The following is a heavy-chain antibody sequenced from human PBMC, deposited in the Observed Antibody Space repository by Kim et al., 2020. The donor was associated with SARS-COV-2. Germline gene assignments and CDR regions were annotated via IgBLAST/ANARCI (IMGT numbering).Heavy chain of an antibody. Sequence: SGPTLVNPTQTLTLTCTFSGFSLSTSGVGVGWIRQPPGKALEWLALIYWDDDKRYSPSLKSRLTITKDTSKNQVVLTMTNMDPVDTATYYCARQGTYIAAAGIYYFDYWGQGTLVTVSS. J-gene: IGHJ4*02. CDR3: ARQGTYIAAAGIYYFDY. CDR1: GFSLSTSGVG. V-gene: IGHV2-5*02. CDR2: IYWDDDK. D-gene: IGHD6-13*01.